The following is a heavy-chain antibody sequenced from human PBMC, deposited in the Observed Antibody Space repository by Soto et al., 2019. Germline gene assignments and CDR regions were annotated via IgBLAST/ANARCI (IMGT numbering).Heavy chain of an antibody. J-gene: IGHJ5*02. V-gene: IGHV4-59*01. CDR1: GGSISSYH. Sequence: SETLSLTCTVSGGSISSYHWSWIRQSPGKGLEWIGYVFYTGSTKYNPALKRRVTISVDTSKNQFSLKLSSVSAADTGLYYWARSYSGTFYGYGTWGQGILVTVSS. CDR3: ARSYSGTFYGYGT. D-gene: IGHD1-26*01. CDR2: VFYTGST.